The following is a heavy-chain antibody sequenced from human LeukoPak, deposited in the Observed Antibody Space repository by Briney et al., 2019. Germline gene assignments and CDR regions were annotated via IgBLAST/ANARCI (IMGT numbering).Heavy chain of an antibody. Sequence: TGGSLRLSCAASGFTFSSYTMNWVRQAPGKGLEWVSSISSGSRSIFYADSVKGRFTISRDNTKNSLYLQMNSLRAEDTAVYYCARDGSGYYYYYYYMDVWGKGTTVTVSS. CDR1: GFTFSSYT. CDR2: ISSGSRSI. D-gene: IGHD3-10*01. V-gene: IGHV3-21*01. J-gene: IGHJ6*03. CDR3: ARDGSGYYYYYYYMDV.